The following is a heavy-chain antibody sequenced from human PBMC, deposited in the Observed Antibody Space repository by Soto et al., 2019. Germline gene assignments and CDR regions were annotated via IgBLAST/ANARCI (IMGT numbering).Heavy chain of an antibody. CDR1: GGTFSSYA. CDR2: IIPIFGTA. J-gene: IGHJ6*02. D-gene: IGHD3-9*01. Sequence: GASVKVSCKASGGTFSSYAISWVRQAPGQGLEWMGGIIPIFGTANYAQKFQGRVTITADESTSTAYMELSSLRSEDTAVYYCARDQGYYDILTGYPNPGPYGMDVWGQGTTVTVSS. V-gene: IGHV1-69*13. CDR3: ARDQGYYDILTGYPNPGPYGMDV.